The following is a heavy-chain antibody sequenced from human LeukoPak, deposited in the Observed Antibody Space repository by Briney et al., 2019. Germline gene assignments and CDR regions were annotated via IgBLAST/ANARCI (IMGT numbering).Heavy chain of an antibody. CDR1: GGSISSGGYY. CDR3: ARRHDILTGYLSWFDP. CDR2: IYYSGST. V-gene: IGHV4-31*03. Sequence: PSQTLSLTCTVSGGSISSGGYYWSWIRQHPGKGLEWIGYIYYSGSTYYNPSLKSRVTTSVDTSKNQFSLKLSSVTAADTAVYYCARRHDILTGYLSWFDPWGQGTLVTVSS. J-gene: IGHJ5*02. D-gene: IGHD3-9*01.